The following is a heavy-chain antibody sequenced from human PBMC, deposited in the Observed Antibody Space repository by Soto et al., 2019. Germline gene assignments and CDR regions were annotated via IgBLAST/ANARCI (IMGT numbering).Heavy chain of an antibody. CDR1: GFTFSSYS. CDR3: AKDPFNSSPGTGPGTRGLDY. D-gene: IGHD1-1*01. V-gene: IGHV3-30*02. CDR2: ISYDGNNQ. J-gene: IGHJ4*02. Sequence: GSLRLSCAASGFTFSSYSMHWVRQAPGKGLDRMTFISYDGNNQWYADSVKGRFTISRDNSKNTVYLQMNSLRPEDTAVYFCAKDPFNSSPGTGPGTRGLDYWGQGTPVTVSS.